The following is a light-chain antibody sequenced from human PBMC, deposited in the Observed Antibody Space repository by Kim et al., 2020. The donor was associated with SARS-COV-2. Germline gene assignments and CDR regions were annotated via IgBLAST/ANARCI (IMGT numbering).Light chain of an antibody. CDR1: KLGDKY. Sequence: VSVSPGQTASITCSGDKLGDKYACWYQQKPGQSPVLVIYQDTKRPSGIPERFSGSNSGNTATLTISGTQAMDEADYYCQAWDSSIVFGGGTQLTVL. CDR3: QAWDSSIV. J-gene: IGLJ2*01. CDR2: QDT. V-gene: IGLV3-1*01.